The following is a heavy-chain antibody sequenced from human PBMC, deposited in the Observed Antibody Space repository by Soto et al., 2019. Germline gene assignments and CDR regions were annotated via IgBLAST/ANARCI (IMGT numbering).Heavy chain of an antibody. V-gene: IGHV3-23*01. D-gene: IGHD2-2*01. Sequence: GGSLRLSCAASGFTFSSYAMSWVRQAPGKGLEWVSTISGSGGSTYYADSVKGRFTISRDKSKNTVYLQMNSLRAEDTAVYYCAKADEDYCSRTSCYAVDVWGQGTTVTVSS. CDR3: AKADEDYCSRTSCYAVDV. CDR1: GFTFSSYA. J-gene: IGHJ6*02. CDR2: ISGSGGST.